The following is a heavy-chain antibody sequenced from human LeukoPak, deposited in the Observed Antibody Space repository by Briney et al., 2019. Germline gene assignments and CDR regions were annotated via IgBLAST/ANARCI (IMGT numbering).Heavy chain of an antibody. CDR2: IKQDGSEK. J-gene: IGHJ4*02. CDR1: GFTFSSYW. D-gene: IGHD3-10*01. V-gene: IGHV3-7*01. CDR3: ARDSGSHYPQVVGY. Sequence: PGGSLRLSCAASGFTFSSYWMSWVRQAPGKGLEWVANIKQDGSEKYYVDSVKGRFTISRDNAKNSLYLQMNSLRAEDTAVYYCARDSGSHYPQVVGYWGQGTLVTVSS.